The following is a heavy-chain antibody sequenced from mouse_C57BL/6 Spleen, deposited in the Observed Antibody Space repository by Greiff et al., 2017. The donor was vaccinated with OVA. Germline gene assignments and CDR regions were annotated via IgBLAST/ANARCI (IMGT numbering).Heavy chain of an antibody. CDR1: GFSLTSYG. J-gene: IGHJ4*01. Sequence: QVQLQQSGPGLVAPSQSLSITCTVSGFSLTSYGVDWVRQPPGKGLEWLGVIWGGGSTHYNSALMSRLSISKDNSKSQVFLKMNRLQTDDTAIDYCAKSSSYVPYYAMDYWGQGTSVTVSS. D-gene: IGHD1-1*01. CDR3: AKSSSYVPYYAMDY. V-gene: IGHV2-9*01. CDR2: IWGGGST.